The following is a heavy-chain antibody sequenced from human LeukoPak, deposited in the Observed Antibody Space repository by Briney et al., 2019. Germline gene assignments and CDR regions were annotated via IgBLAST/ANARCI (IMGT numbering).Heavy chain of an antibody. Sequence: GGSLKLSWEASGFTFSNDWMRWVRQAPGKGLEWVGRIKSNTDGGTTDYAVPVKGRFTISRDDSNSTLYMQMNSLKTEDTALYYCTRGRSYGYWGQGTLVTVSS. V-gene: IGHV3-15*01. D-gene: IGHD3-10*01. CDR3: TRGRSYGY. CDR1: GFTFSNDW. CDR2: IKSNTDGGTT. J-gene: IGHJ4*02.